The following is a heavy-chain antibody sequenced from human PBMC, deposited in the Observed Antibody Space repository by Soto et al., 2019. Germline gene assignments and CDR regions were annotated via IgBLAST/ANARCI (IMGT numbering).Heavy chain of an antibody. J-gene: IGHJ5*02. D-gene: IGHD1-7*01. CDR1: GFAFSSYV. CDR3: AREHQPGNYDGTNWFDX. CDR2: IGTVGDT. V-gene: IGHV3-13*01. Sequence: SLRLSFSASGFAFSSYVLHWVRRAPGKGPEGVSAIGTVGDTYYADSFMGRFTISRDNAKKSLYLQMNSLIAEDMAVYYCAREHQPGNYDGTNWFDXWGQGTLVTVSX.